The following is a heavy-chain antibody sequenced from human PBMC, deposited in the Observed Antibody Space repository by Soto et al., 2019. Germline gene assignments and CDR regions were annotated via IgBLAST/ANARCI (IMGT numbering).Heavy chain of an antibody. CDR1: GGSISTYH. J-gene: IGHJ5*02. Sequence: PSETLSLTCSVSGGSISTYHWSWIRQHPGKGLEWIGYIYYSGSTNYNPSLKSRVTISVDTSKIQFSLKLSSVTAADTAVYYCARAPAAVHNWFDPWGQGTLVTVPS. D-gene: IGHD6-13*01. CDR2: IYYSGST. V-gene: IGHV4-59*12. CDR3: ARAPAAVHNWFDP.